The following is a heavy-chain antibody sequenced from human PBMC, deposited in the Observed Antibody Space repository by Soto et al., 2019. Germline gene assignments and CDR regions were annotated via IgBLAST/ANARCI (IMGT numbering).Heavy chain of an antibody. CDR1: GFTFSSYA. CDR3: AKGAVVKAIYDYYYYGMDV. Sequence: EVQLLESGGGLVQPGGSLRLSCAASGFTFSSYAMSWVRQAPGKGLEWVSAISGSGGSTYYADSVKGRFTISRDNSKNTLYLQMNSLRAEDTAVYYCAKGAVVKAIYDYYYYGMDVWGQGTTVTVSS. V-gene: IGHV3-23*01. CDR2: ISGSGGST. D-gene: IGHD2-2*01. J-gene: IGHJ6*02.